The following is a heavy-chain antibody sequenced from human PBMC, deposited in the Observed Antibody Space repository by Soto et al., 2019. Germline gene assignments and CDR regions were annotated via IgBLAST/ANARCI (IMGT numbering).Heavy chain of an antibody. CDR1: GLTFGDYN. CDR3: ARDLGYYASDGYFDY. CDR2: VSGSGSII. J-gene: IGHJ4*02. Sequence: PGGSLRLSWEASGLTFGDYNMSWIRQAPGKGLEWVSYVSGSGSIIYYADSVKGRFTISRDNAKNSLYLQLNSLRAEDTAVYYCARDLGYYASDGYFDYWGQGTVVTVSS. V-gene: IGHV3-11*01. D-gene: IGHD3-22*01.